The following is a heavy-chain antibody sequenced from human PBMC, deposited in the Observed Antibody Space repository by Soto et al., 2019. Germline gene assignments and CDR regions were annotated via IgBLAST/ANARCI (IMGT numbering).Heavy chain of an antibody. CDR3: ARDLYEERLGVYGMDV. J-gene: IGHJ6*02. D-gene: IGHD1-1*01. CDR2: IIPIFGTA. CDR1: GCTFSSYA. Sequence: ASVKVSCKASGCTFSSYAISWVRQAPGQGLEWMGGIIPIFGTANYAQKFQGRVTITADESTSTAYMELSSLRSEDTAVYYCARDLYEERLGVYGMDVWGQGTTVTVSS. V-gene: IGHV1-69*13.